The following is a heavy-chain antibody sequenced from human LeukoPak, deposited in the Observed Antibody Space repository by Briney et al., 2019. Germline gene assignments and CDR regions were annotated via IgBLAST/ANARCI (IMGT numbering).Heavy chain of an antibody. Sequence: PGGSLRLSCAASGFTFSSYGMHWVRQAPGKGLEWVSAISGSAGTTYYADSVKGRFTISRDNSKNTLYLQMNSLRAEDTAVYYCAKDGVGSAYYYYYYMDVWGKGTTVTVSS. CDR2: ISGSAGTT. V-gene: IGHV3-23*01. J-gene: IGHJ6*03. CDR1: GFTFSSYG. CDR3: AKDGVGSAYYYYYYMDV. D-gene: IGHD2-15*01.